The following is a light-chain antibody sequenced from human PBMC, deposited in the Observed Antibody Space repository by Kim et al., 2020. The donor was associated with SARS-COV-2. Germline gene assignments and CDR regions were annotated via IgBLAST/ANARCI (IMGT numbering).Light chain of an antibody. CDR1: NIENKN. J-gene: IGLJ2*01. CDR2: RDK. V-gene: IGLV3-9*01. CDR3: QVWDSRTVV. Sequence: SYELTQPLSVSVALGQTATIPWGGNNIENKNVHWYHQRPGQAPVLVMYRDKKRPSGIPERLSGSNSGNTATLTISRVEAGDEGDYYCQVWDSRTVVFAGGTQLTVL.